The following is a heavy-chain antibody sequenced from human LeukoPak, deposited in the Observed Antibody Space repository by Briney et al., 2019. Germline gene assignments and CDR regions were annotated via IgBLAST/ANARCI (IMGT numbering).Heavy chain of an antibody. V-gene: IGHV3-7*01. CDR3: VRDGGVSGYDLLDY. D-gene: IGHD5-12*01. CDR1: GFTFSNYL. CDR2: INQDGSEE. J-gene: IGHJ4*02. Sequence: GGSLRLSCVASGFTFSNYLMTWVRQAPGKGLEWVAHINQDGSEEHYMDSVKARFTISRDNAKNSLSLQMNSLRAEDTAVYYCVRDGGVSGYDLLDYWGQGTLVTVSS.